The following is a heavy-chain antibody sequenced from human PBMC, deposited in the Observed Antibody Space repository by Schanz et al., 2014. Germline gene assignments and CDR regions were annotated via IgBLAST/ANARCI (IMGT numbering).Heavy chain of an antibody. CDR1: GFTFISYD. J-gene: IGHJ4*02. CDR3: AKEKEEVAADGSFFDY. CDR2: IRYDGRNT. V-gene: IGHV3-30*02. Sequence: QVQLVESGGGVVQPGRSLRLSCVASGFTFISYDIHWVRQAPGKGLEWVAVIRYDGRNTGYAHSVKGRFTISRDNSKNTVNLQMNSLRAEDTAVYYCAKEKEEVAADGSFFDYWGQGTLVTVSS. D-gene: IGHD6-13*01.